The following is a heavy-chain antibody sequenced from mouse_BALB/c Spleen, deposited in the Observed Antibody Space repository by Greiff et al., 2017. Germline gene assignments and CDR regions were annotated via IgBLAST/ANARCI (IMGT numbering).Heavy chain of an antibody. CDR2: IWSGGST. CDR3: ARNSYGSSYWYFDV. Sequence: VKLQESGPGLVQPSQSLSITCTVSGFSLTSYGVHWVRQSPGKGLEWLGVIWSGGSTDYNAAFISRLSISKDNSKSQVFFKMNSLQANDTAIYYCARNSYGSSYWYFDVWGAGTTVTVSS. CDR1: GFSLTSYG. J-gene: IGHJ1*01. V-gene: IGHV2-2*02. D-gene: IGHD1-1*01.